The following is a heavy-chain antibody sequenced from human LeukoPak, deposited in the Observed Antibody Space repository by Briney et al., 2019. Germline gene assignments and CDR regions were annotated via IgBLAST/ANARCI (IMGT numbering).Heavy chain of an antibody. CDR2: IYYTGST. J-gene: IGHJ5*02. V-gene: IGHV4-59*08. D-gene: IGHD3-16*02. CDR1: GDSISSYY. CDR3: ARQSRSQNWFDP. Sequence: SETLSLTCTVSGDSISSYYWSWIRQPPGKGLEWIAYIYYTGSTNYNPSLKSRVTISVDTSKNQFSLKLNSVTAADTAVYYCARQSRSQNWFDPWGQGTLVTVSS.